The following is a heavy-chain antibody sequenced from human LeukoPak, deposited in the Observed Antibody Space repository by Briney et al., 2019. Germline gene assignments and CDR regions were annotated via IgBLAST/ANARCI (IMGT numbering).Heavy chain of an antibody. CDR1: GGSISSGGYS. CDR2: IYHSGST. CDR3: ARDSSGYYGHFDY. D-gene: IGHD3-22*01. Sequence: PPETLSLTCAVSGGSISSGGYSWSWIRQPPGKGLEWIGYIYHSGSTYYNPSLKSRVTISVDRSKNQFSLKLSSVTAADTAVYYCARDSSGYYGHFDYWGQGTLVTVSS. J-gene: IGHJ4*02. V-gene: IGHV4-30-2*01.